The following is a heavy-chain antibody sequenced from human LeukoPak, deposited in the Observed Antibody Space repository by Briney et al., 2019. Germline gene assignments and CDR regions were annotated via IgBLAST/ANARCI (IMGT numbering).Heavy chain of an antibody. CDR3: ARGRPHGNDY. V-gene: IGHV3-74*01. D-gene: IGHD4-23*01. CDR2: IASDGSST. J-gene: IGHJ4*02. Sequence: PGGSLRLSCAASGFTFSSYWMNWVRQAPGKGLVWVSRIASDGSSTTYADSVKGRFSISRDNAKNTLYLQMNSLRVEDTAVYYCARGRPHGNDYWGREPWSPSPQ. CDR1: GFTFSSYW.